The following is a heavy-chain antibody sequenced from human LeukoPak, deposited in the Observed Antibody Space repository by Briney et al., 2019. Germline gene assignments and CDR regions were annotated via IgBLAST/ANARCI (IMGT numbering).Heavy chain of an antibody. D-gene: IGHD6-19*01. Sequence: GGSPRLSCAASGFTFSSYAMSWVRQAPGKGLEWVSTIRGSGGSTFYADSVKGRFTISRDNSKNTLYLQMNSLRAEDTAVYYCAKAPREQWLVPTDWGQGTLVTVSS. CDR3: AKAPREQWLVPTD. V-gene: IGHV3-23*01. CDR1: GFTFSSYA. CDR2: IRGSGGST. J-gene: IGHJ4*02.